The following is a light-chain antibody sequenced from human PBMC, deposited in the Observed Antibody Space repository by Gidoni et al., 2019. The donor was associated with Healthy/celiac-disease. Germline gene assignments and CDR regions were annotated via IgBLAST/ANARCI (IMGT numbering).Light chain of an antibody. V-gene: IGKV3-20*01. CDR1: QSVSSTY. CDR3: QQYGSSPS. J-gene: IGKJ4*01. Sequence: EIVLTQSPGTLSLSPGARATLSCRASQSVSSTYLAWYQQKPGQAPSLLIYSASSRATGIPDRFSGSGSGTDFTLTITRLEPEDFAVYYCQQYGSSPSFGGGTKVEIK. CDR2: SAS.